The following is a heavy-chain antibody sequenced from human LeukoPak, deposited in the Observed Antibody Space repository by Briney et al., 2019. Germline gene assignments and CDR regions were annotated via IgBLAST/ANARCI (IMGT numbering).Heavy chain of an antibody. V-gene: IGHV4-39*07. CDR3: ARDPRDFFDY. J-gene: IGHJ4*02. CDR2: IYHSGST. Sequence: SETLSLTCTVSGGSINSSSYYWGWIRQPPGKGLEWIGSIYHSGSTYYNPSLKSRVTISVDTSKNQFSLKLSSVTAADTAVYYCARDPRDFFDYWGQGTLVTVSS. D-gene: IGHD3-3*01. CDR1: GGSINSSSYY.